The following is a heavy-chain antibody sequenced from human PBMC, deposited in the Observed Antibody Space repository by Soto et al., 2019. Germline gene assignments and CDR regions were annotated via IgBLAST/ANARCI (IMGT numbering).Heavy chain of an antibody. CDR1: GGSFSGYY. CDR3: ARISYSNYIPYYFDY. CDR2: INHSGST. Sequence: PSETLSLTCAVYGGSFSGYYWIWIRQPPGKGLEWIGEINHSGSTNYNPSLKSRVTISVDTSKNQFSLKLSSVTAADTAVYYCARISYSNYIPYYFDYWGQGTLVTVSS. D-gene: IGHD4-4*01. J-gene: IGHJ4*02. V-gene: IGHV4-34*01.